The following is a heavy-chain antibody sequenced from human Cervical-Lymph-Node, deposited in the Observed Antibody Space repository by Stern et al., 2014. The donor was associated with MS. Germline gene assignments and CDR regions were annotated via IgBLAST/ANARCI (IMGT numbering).Heavy chain of an antibody. CDR2: VSSDGANT. CDR1: GFIFSNYA. Sequence: VHLVESGGGVVQPGRSLRLSCAASGFIFSNYAMHWVRQPPGEGLEWVAVVSSDGANTYFADSVKGRFTISRDNSKNTLCLQMNSLKIEDTAIYYCASQIWGQGTMVTVSS. V-gene: IGHV3-30*01. J-gene: IGHJ3*02. CDR3: ASQI.